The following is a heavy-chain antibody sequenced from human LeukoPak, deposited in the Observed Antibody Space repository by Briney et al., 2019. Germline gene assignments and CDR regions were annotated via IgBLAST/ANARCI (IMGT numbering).Heavy chain of an antibody. CDR2: INHSGST. CDR3: ARALGYSYGYVGWLHYFDY. D-gene: IGHD5-18*01. CDR1: GGSFSGYY. Sequence: SETLSLTCAVYGGSFSGYYWSWIRQPPGKGLEWIGEINHSGSTNYNPSLKSRVTISVDTSKNQFSLKLSSVTAADTAVYYCARALGYSYGYVGWLHYFDYWGQGTLVTVSS. V-gene: IGHV4-34*01. J-gene: IGHJ4*02.